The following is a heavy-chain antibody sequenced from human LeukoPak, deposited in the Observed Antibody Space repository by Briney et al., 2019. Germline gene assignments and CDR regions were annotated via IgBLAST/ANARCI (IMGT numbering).Heavy chain of an antibody. D-gene: IGHD6-13*01. CDR1: GFTFSSYW. CDR3: ARARGIAAAGTGIRYFDY. V-gene: IGHV3-7*01. Sequence: GGSLRLSCAAPGFTFSSYWMSWVRQAPGKGLEWVANIKQDGSEKYYVDSVKGRFTISRDNAKNSLYLQMNSLRAEDTAVYYCARARGIAAAGTGIRYFDYWGQGTLVTVSS. J-gene: IGHJ4*02. CDR2: IKQDGSEK.